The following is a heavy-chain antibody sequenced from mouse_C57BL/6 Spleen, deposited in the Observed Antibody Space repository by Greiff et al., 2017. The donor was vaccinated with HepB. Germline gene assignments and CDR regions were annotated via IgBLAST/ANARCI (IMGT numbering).Heavy chain of an antibody. CDR3: ARIYYDYDSWFAY. CDR1: GYTFTSYW. J-gene: IGHJ3*01. V-gene: IGHV1-7*01. CDR2: INPSSGYT. Sequence: QVQLKESGAELAKPGASVKLSCKASGYTFTSYWMHWVKQRPGQGLEWIGYINPSSGYTKYNQKFKDKATLTADKSSSTAYMQLSSLTYEDSAVYYCARIYYDYDSWFAYWGQGTLVTVSA. D-gene: IGHD2-4*01.